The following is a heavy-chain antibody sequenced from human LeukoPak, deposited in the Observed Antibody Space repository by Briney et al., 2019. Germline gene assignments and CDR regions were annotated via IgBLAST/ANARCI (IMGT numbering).Heavy chain of an antibody. CDR3: ARDALPGSGSCYNRIDY. V-gene: IGHV3-20*04. Sequence: GGSLRLSCAASGFTFDDYGMSWVRQAPGKGLEWVSGINWNGGSTGYADSVKGRFTISRDNAKNSLYLQMNSLRAEDTALYYCARDALPGSGSCYNRIDYWGQGTLVTVSS. J-gene: IGHJ4*02. CDR2: INWNGGST. D-gene: IGHD3-10*01. CDR1: GFTFDDYG.